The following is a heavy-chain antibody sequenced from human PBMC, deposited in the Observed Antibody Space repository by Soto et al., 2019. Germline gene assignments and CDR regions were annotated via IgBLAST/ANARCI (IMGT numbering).Heavy chain of an antibody. J-gene: IGHJ6*02. D-gene: IGHD3-9*01. Sequence: PSETLSLTCAVYGGTFSGYYWSWIRQPPGKGLEWIGEINHSGSTNYNPSLKSRVTISVDTSKNQFSLKLSSVTAADTAVYYCARGGLRYFDWLSVWGQGTTVTVSS. CDR2: INHSGST. CDR3: ARGGLRYFDWLSV. CDR1: GGTFSGYY. V-gene: IGHV4-34*01.